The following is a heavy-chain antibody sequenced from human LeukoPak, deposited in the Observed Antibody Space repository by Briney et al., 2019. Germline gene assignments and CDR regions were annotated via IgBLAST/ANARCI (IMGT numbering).Heavy chain of an antibody. CDR1: GRTFSSYA. J-gene: IGHJ5*02. CDR2: IIPIFGTA. V-gene: IGHV1-69*13. Sequence: SVKVSCKASGRTFSSYAISWVRQAPGQGLEWMGGIIPIFGTANCAQKFQGRVTITADESTSTAYMELSSLRSEDTAVYYCARGHYDFWKEGFDPWGQGTLVTVSS. D-gene: IGHD3-3*01. CDR3: ARGHYDFWKEGFDP.